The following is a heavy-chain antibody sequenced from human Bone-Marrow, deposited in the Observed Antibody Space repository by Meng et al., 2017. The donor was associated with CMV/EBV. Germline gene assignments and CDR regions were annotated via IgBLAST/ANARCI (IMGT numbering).Heavy chain of an antibody. J-gene: IGHJ4*02. CDR3: ARDGYSSGWNPRNFDY. V-gene: IGHV4-34*01. CDR2: IKHAGDT. D-gene: IGHD6-19*01. Sequence: QTLSLTSGVSGGSFSGSYWGWIRQPPGKGLEWIGEIKHAGDTKYNPSLKSRVTISVDTSKNQFSLKLSSVTAADTAVYYCARDGYSSGWNPRNFDYWGQGTLVPVLL. CDR1: GGSFSGSY.